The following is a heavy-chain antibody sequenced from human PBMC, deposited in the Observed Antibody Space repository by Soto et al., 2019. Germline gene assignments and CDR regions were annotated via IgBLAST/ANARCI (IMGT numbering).Heavy chain of an antibody. CDR2: INHSGST. Sequence: PSETLSLTCAVYGGSFSGYYWSWIRQPPGKGLEWIGEINHSGSTNYNPSLKSRVTISVDTSKNQFSLKLSSVTAADTAVYYCARGLLGHCSSTSCYRYGDYYYYYGMDVWGQGTTVTVSS. CDR1: GGSFSGYY. CDR3: ARGLLGHCSSTSCYRYGDYYYYYGMDV. J-gene: IGHJ6*02. D-gene: IGHD2-2*02. V-gene: IGHV4-34*01.